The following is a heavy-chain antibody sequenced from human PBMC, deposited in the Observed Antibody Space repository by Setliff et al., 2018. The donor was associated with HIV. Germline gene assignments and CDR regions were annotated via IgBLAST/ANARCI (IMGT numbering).Heavy chain of an antibody. CDR1: GYTFSDYY. D-gene: IGHD4-17*01. CDR3: ASARTFYAESALDY. Sequence: GASVKVSCKASGYTFSDYYIHWVRQAPGQGLEWMGWISPNRGATNFAQKFLGRVTMTRDTSISTAYLELSSLTSDDTAVYYCASARTFYAESALDYWGQGTLVTVSS. J-gene: IGHJ4*02. CDR2: ISPNRGAT. V-gene: IGHV1-2*02.